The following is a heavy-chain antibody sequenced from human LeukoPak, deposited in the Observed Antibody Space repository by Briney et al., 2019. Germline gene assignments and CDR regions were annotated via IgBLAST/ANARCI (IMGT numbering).Heavy chain of an antibody. CDR3: ASSRQYYDSSGYYYVDWFDP. CDR2: IIPIFGTA. Sequence: ASVKVSCKASGGTFSSYAISWVRQAPGQGLEWMGGIIPIFGTANYAQKFQGRVTITADESTSTAYMELSSLRSEDTAVYYCASSRQYYDSSGYYYVDWFDPWGQGTLVTVSS. D-gene: IGHD3-22*01. CDR1: GGTFSSYA. J-gene: IGHJ5*02. V-gene: IGHV1-69*13.